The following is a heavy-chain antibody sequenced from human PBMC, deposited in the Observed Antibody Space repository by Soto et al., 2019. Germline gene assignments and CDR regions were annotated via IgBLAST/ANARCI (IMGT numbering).Heavy chain of an antibody. D-gene: IGHD3-10*01. V-gene: IGHV2-5*02. Sequence: QITLKESGPTLVKPTQTLTLTCTFSGFSLSTSGVGVGWIRQPPGKALEWLALIYWDDDKRYSPSLKSRLNITKDSSKKQVVLTMTNMDPVDTGTYYCAYRSIGGSGSYPFDYWGQGTLVTVSS. J-gene: IGHJ4*02. CDR2: IYWDDDK. CDR3: AYRSIGGSGSYPFDY. CDR1: GFSLSTSGVG.